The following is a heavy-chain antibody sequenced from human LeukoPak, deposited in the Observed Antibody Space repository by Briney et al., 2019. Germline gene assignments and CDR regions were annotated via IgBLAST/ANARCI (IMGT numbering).Heavy chain of an antibody. Sequence: GGSLRLSCAASAFTFSNAWMSWVRQAPGKGLEWVGRIKSKSEDGTTDYAAPVKGRFTISRDDSKNTLYLQMNSLKTEDTAVYYCTRGGGGMDVWGKGATVTVSS. V-gene: IGHV3-15*01. CDR3: TRGGGGMDV. CDR2: IKSKSEDGTT. CDR1: AFTFSNAW. J-gene: IGHJ6*04.